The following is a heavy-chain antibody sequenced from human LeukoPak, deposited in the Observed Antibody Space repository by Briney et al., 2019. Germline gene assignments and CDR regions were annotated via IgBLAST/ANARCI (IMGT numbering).Heavy chain of an antibody. CDR1: GGSISSYY. V-gene: IGHV4-59*06. D-gene: IGHD3-9*01. CDR2: IYYSGST. Sequence: PSETLSLTCTVSGGSISSYYWSWIRQHPGKGLEWIGYIYYSGSTYYNPSLKSRVTISVDTSKNQFSLKLSSVTAADTAVYYCARASPNYDILTGQFDYWGQGTLVTVSS. CDR3: ARASPNYDILTGQFDY. J-gene: IGHJ4*02.